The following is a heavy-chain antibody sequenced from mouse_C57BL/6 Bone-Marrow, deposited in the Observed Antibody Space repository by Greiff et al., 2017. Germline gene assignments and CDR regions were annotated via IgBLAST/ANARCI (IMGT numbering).Heavy chain of an antibody. CDR2: ISSGGGYI. CDR1: GFTFSSYA. D-gene: IGHD1-1*01. Sequence: EVKLMESGEGLVKPGGSLKLSCAASGFTFSSYAMSWVRQTPEKRLEWVAYISSGGGYIYYADPVKGRFTISRDNARNTLYLQMSSLKSEDTAMYCCTRVDGSDALDDWGQGTTLSVSS. CDR3: TRVDGSDALDD. V-gene: IGHV5-9-1*02. J-gene: IGHJ2*01.